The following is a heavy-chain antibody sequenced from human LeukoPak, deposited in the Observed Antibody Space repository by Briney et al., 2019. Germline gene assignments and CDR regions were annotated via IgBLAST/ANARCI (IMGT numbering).Heavy chain of an antibody. Sequence: ASVKVSCKASGYSFTTYGITWVRQAPGQGLEWMGWISAYNGNTNYAQKLQGRATMTTDTSTSTAYMELRSLTSDDTAVYYCARDMIAARPNWFDPWGQGTLVTVSS. J-gene: IGHJ5*02. CDR2: ISAYNGNT. CDR1: GYSFTTYG. D-gene: IGHD6-6*01. CDR3: ARDMIAARPNWFDP. V-gene: IGHV1-18*01.